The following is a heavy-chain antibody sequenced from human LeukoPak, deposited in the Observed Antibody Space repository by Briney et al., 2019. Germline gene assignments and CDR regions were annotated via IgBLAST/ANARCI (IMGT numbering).Heavy chain of an antibody. V-gene: IGHV4-34*01. CDR2: INHSGST. J-gene: IGHJ6*03. D-gene: IGHD2-15*01. CDR3: ARKSGPRHYYYMDV. CDR1: GGSFSGYY. Sequence: PSETLSLTCAVYGGSFSGYYWSWIRQPPGKGLEWIGEINHSGSTNYNPSLKSRVTISVDTSKNQFSLKLSSVTAADTPVYYCARKSGPRHYYYMDVWGKGTTVTVSS.